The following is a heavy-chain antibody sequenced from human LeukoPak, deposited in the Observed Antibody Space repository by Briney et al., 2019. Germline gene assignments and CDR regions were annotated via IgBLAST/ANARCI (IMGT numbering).Heavy chain of an antibody. V-gene: IGHV4-39*01. D-gene: IGHD2-2*01. CDR2: IYYSGST. J-gene: IGHJ4*02. CDR1: GGSISSSSYY. Sequence: PSETLSLTCTVSGGSISSSSYYWGWIRQPPGKGLEWIGSIYYSGSTYYNPSLKSRVIISVDTSKNQFSLKLSSVTAADTAVYYCARHTMVVPAANDYWGQGTLVTVSS. CDR3: ARHTMVVPAANDY.